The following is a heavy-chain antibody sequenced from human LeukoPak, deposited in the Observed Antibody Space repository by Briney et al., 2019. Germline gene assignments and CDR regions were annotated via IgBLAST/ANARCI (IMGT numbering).Heavy chain of an antibody. CDR1: GDSISSYY. V-gene: IGHV4-4*07. CDR2: IHPSGST. D-gene: IGHD6-19*01. J-gene: IGHJ4*02. Sequence: SETLSLTCTVSGDSISSYYWSWIRQPAGKGLEWIGRIHPSGSTNYNPSLKSRLTLSVDTSKNQFSLKLSSVTAADTAVYYCARVPNAAVAAHFDYWGQGTLVTVSS. CDR3: ARVPNAAVAAHFDY.